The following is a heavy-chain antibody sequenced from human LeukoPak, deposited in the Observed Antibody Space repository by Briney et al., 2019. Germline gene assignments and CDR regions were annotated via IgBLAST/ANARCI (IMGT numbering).Heavy chain of an antibody. J-gene: IGHJ4*02. CDR2: ISGSGGST. CDR3: ARDRRVQLWSPDGFDY. CDR1: GFTFSSYG. Sequence: GGSLRLSCAASGFTFSSYGMSCVRQAPGKGLEWVSAISGSGGSTYYADSVKGRFTISRENYKNTLYLKMNSLRAEDTAVYYCARDRRVQLWSPDGFDYWGQGTLVTVSS. D-gene: IGHD5-18*01. V-gene: IGHV3-23*01.